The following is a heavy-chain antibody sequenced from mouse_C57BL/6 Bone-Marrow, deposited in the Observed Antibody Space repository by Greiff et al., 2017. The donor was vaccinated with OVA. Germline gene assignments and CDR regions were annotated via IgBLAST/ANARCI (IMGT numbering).Heavy chain of an antibody. D-gene: IGHD2-2*01. CDR3: ARSDYGYDGAY. Sequence: EVQLVESGPELVKPGASVKIPCKASGYTFTDYNMDWVKQSHGKSLEWIGDINPNNGGTIYNQKFKGKATLTVDKSSSTAYMELRSLTSEDTAVYYCARSDYGYDGAYWGQGTLVTVSA. CDR1: GYTFTDYN. V-gene: IGHV1-18*01. J-gene: IGHJ3*01. CDR2: INPNNGGT.